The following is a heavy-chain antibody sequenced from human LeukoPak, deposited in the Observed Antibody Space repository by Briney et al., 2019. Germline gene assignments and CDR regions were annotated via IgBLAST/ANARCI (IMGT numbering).Heavy chain of an antibody. CDR3: ARGKLGGYQLLGVAVWFDP. D-gene: IGHD2-2*01. Sequence: ASVRASCKAAGYTFTSYDTNWVGQATGHGLGWMGWMNPNSGNTGYAQKFQGRVTMARITSISTAYMELSSLRSEDTDVYYCARGKLGGYQLLGVAVWFDPWGQGTLVTVSS. CDR1: GYTFTSYD. CDR2: MNPNSGNT. J-gene: IGHJ5*02. V-gene: IGHV1-8*01.